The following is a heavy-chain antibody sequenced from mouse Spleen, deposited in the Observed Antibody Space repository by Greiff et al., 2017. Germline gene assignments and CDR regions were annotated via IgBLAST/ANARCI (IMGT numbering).Heavy chain of an antibody. CDR3: AKHGSSSWFAY. Sequence: QVQLKQPGAELVKPGASVKVSCKASGYTFTSFWMHWVKQRPGQGLEWIGRIHPSDSDTNYNQKFKGKATLTVDKSSSTAYMQLSSLTSEDSAVYYCAKHGSSSWFAYWGQGTLVTVSA. CDR2: IHPSDSDT. CDR1: GYTFTSFW. D-gene: IGHD1-1*01. J-gene: IGHJ3*01. V-gene: IGHV1-74*01.